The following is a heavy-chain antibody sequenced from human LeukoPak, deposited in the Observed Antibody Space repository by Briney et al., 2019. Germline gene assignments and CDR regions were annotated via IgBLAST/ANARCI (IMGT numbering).Heavy chain of an antibody. V-gene: IGHV3-48*03. J-gene: IGHJ4*02. Sequence: GGSLRLSCAASGFTFSSYEMNWVRQAPGKGLEWVSYISSSGSTIYYADSVQGRFTISRDNAKNSLYLQMNSLRAEDTAVYYCASLSSGWYYFDYWGQGTLVTVSS. CDR3: ASLSSGWYYFDY. CDR2: ISSSGSTI. D-gene: IGHD6-19*01. CDR1: GFTFSSYE.